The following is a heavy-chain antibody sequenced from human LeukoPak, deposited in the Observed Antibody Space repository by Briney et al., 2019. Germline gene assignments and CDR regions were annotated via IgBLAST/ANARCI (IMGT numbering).Heavy chain of an antibody. D-gene: IGHD6-19*01. CDR1: GFTVSSNY. CDR3: ARNSGWFRFDY. J-gene: IGHJ4*02. CDR2: IYSGGST. V-gene: IGHV3-53*01. Sequence: GGSLRLSCAASGFTVSSNYMSWVRQAPGKGLEWVSVIYSGGSTYYADSVKGRFTISRDNSKNTLYLQMNSLRAEDTAVYYCARNSGWFRFDYWGQGTLVTVSS.